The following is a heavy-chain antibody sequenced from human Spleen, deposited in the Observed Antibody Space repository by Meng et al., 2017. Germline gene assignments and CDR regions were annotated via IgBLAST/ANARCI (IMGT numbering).Heavy chain of an antibody. J-gene: IGHJ5*02. D-gene: IGHD4-17*01. CDR2: ISHSGST. Sequence: VQQQEGGPGVRRPAGSLCPTGDAYGGTFTGSHGRWISQRTGKGLEWIGEISHSGSTNDSPSLKDRVTIARDTSKNQFSLKLRSVNAADTAVYYCARGWTVSSYSADWFDPWGQGTLVTVSS. V-gene: IGHV4-34*01. CDR3: ARGWTVSSYSADWFDP. CDR1: GGTFTGSH.